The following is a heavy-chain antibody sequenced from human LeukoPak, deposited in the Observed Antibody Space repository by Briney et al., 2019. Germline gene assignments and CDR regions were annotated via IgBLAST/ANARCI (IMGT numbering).Heavy chain of an antibody. V-gene: IGHV1-8*03. CDR2: MNPNSGNT. CDR1: GYTFTSYD. Sequence: ASVKVSCKASGYTFTSYDINWVRQATGQGLEWMGWMNPNSGNTGYAQKFQGRVTITRNTSISTAYMELSSLRSEDTAVYYCARSWSEYYYCYMDVWGKGTTVTVSS. CDR3: ARSWSEYYYCYMDV. J-gene: IGHJ6*03.